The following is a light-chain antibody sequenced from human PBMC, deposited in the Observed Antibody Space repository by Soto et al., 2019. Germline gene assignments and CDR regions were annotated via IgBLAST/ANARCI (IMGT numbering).Light chain of an antibody. V-gene: IGLV1-40*01. J-gene: IGLJ2*01. Sequence: QAVVTQPPSVSGAPGQRVTISCTGSSSNIGAGYDVHWYQQLPGTAPKLLIYGNSNRPSGVPDRFSGSKSGTSASLAITGLQAEDEADYYCQSYESSLSGWVFGGGTKLTV. CDR3: QSYESSLSGWV. CDR1: SSNIGAGYD. CDR2: GNS.